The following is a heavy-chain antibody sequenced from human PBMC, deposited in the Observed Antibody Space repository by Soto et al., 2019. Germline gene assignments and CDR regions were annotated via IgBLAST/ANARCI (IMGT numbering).Heavy chain of an antibody. Sequence: PSQTLSLTCAISGDSVSSNSAVWNWIRQSPSRGLEWLGRAYYRSKWYIDYAESVRSRITINPDTSKNQLSLELNSVTPEDTAVYYCVRALHVVSGPLGFFEYWGQGFLVTV. J-gene: IGHJ4*02. V-gene: IGHV6-1*01. CDR3: VRALHVVSGPLGFFEY. CDR2: AYYRSKWYI. CDR1: GDSVSSNSAV. D-gene: IGHD2-15*01.